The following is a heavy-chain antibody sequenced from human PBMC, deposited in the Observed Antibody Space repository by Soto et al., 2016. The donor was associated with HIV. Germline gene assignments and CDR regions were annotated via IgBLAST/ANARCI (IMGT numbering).Heavy chain of an antibody. V-gene: IGHV1-69*13. CDR2: IVVVFGTP. CDR1: GGIFSTYT. Sequence: QVQLVQSGAEVKKPGSSVKVSCKASGGIFSTYTISWVRQAPGQGLEWMGGIVVVFGTPNYAQKFQGRVTITADESTSTAYMDLNSLTSDDTAVYYCARDPPGGFGTFGGYTDVWGEGTTVIVSS. CDR3: ARDPPGGFGTFGGYTDV. D-gene: IGHD3-16*01. J-gene: IGHJ6*03.